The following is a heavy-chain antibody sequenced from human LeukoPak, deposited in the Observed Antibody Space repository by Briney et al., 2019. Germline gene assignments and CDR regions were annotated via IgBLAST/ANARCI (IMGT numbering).Heavy chain of an antibody. V-gene: IGHV4-39*01. Sequence: KPSETLSLTCTVSGGSISSSSYYWGWIRQPPGKGLEWIGSIYYSGSTYYNPSLKSRVTISVDTSKNQFSLKLSSVTAADTAVYYFASEAGYYYYGMDVWGQGTTVTVSS. CDR2: IYYSGST. J-gene: IGHJ6*02. CDR3: ASEAGYYYYGMDV. CDR1: GGSISSSSYY.